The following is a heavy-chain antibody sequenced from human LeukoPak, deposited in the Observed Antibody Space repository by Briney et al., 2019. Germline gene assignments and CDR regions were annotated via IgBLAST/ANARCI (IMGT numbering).Heavy chain of an antibody. J-gene: IGHJ5*02. CDR3: ARGKILLWFGDQEGGDWFDP. CDR2: INHSGST. Sequence: PSETLSLTCAVYGGSFSGYYWSWIRQPPGKGLEWIGEINHSGSTNYNPSLKSRVTISVDTSKNQFSLKLSSVTAADTAVYYCARGKILLWFGDQEGGDWFDPWGQGTLVTVSS. CDR1: GGSFSGYY. V-gene: IGHV4-34*01. D-gene: IGHD3-10*01.